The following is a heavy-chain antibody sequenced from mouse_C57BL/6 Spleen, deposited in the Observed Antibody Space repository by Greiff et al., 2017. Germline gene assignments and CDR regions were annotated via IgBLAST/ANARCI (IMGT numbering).Heavy chain of an antibody. V-gene: IGHV1-76*01. Sequence: QVQLKESGAELVRPGASVKLSCKASGYTFTDYYINWVKQRPGQGLEWIARIYPGSGNTYYNEKFKGKATLTAEKSSSTAYMQLSSLTSEDSAVYFCARRGGNFYYFDYWGQGTTLTVSS. CDR1: GYTFTDYY. CDR2: IYPGSGNT. D-gene: IGHD2-1*01. CDR3: ARRGGNFYYFDY. J-gene: IGHJ2*01.